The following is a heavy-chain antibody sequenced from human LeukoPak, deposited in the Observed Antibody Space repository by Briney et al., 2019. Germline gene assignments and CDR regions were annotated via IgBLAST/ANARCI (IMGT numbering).Heavy chain of an antibody. Sequence: GGSLRLSCAASGFTFSNHAMSWVRQAPGKGLEWVSYINIDERITGYADSVKGRFTISRDNAKNTLYLQMNSLRAEDTAIYYCFREGGDWGQGTLVTVSS. CDR2: INIDERIT. V-gene: IGHV3-74*01. J-gene: IGHJ4*02. D-gene: IGHD3-10*01. CDR1: GFTFSNHA. CDR3: FREGGD.